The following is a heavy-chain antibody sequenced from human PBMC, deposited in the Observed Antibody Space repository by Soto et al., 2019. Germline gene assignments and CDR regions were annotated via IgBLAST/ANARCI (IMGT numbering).Heavy chain of an antibody. J-gene: IGHJ5*02. Sequence: GASVKVSCKASGYTFTSYYMHWVRRAPGQGLEWMGIINPSGGSTSYAQKFQGRVTMTRDTSTSTVYMELSSLRSEDTAVYYCARQSRETPYYRSGSYYNTPRETFAPWGQGTLVTVSS. CDR1: GYTFTSYY. V-gene: IGHV1-46*01. CDR3: ARQSRETPYYRSGSYYNTPRETFAP. CDR2: INPSGGST. D-gene: IGHD3-10*01.